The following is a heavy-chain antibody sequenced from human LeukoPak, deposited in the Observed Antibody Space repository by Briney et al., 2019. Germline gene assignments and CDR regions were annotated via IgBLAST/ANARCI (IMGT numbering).Heavy chain of an antibody. V-gene: IGHV3-21*01. CDR3: AKVWGSGWDFFDY. D-gene: IGHD6-19*01. CDR1: GFTFNNYN. Sequence: PGGSLRLSCAASGFTFNNYNMNWVRQAPGKALEWVSSITSSGTYIFYADSVKGRFTISRDNAKNSLYLQINSLGPEDTAVYYCAKVWGSGWDFFDYWGQGTLVTVSS. CDR2: ITSSGTYI. J-gene: IGHJ4*02.